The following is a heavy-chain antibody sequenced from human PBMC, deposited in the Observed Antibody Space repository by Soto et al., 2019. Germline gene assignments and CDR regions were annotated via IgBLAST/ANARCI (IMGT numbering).Heavy chain of an antibody. CDR3: AKVYRSEYSPEFDWLSNPDAFDI. CDR2: ISYDGSNK. V-gene: IGHV3-30*18. J-gene: IGHJ3*02. CDR1: GFTFSSYG. D-gene: IGHD3-9*01. Sequence: GGSLRLSCAASGFTFSSYGMHWVRQAPGKGLEWVAVISYDGSNKYYADSVKGRFTISRDNSKNTLYLQMNSLRAEDTAVYYCAKVYRSEYSPEFDWLSNPDAFDIWGQGTMVTVSS.